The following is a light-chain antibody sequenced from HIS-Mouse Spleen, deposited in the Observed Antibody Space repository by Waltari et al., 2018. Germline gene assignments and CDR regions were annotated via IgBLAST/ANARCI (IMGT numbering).Light chain of an antibody. J-gene: IGLJ1*01. V-gene: IGLV2-11*01. CDR3: CSYAGSYTYV. CDR2: DVS. CDR1: SSDVGCYNY. Sequence: QSALTQPRPVSGSPGQSVTISCTGTSSDVGCYNYVPWYQQHPGKAPKLMIYDVSKRPSGVPDRFSGSKSGNTASLTISGLQAEDEADYYCCSYAGSYTYVFGTGTKVTVL.